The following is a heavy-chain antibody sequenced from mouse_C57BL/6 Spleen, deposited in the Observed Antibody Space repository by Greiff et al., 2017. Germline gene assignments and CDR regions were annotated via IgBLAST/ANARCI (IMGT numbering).Heavy chain of an antibody. CDR1: GFTFSDYG. J-gene: IGHJ4*01. D-gene: IGHD1-1*01. CDR2: ISSGSSTI. CDR3: AVYSSPYAMDY. V-gene: IGHV5-17*01. Sequence: EVMLVESGGGLVKPGGSLKLSCAASGFTFSDYGMHWVRQAPEKELEWVAYISSGSSTIYYADTVKGRFTISRDNAKNTLFLQMTSLRSEDTAMYYCAVYSSPYAMDYWGQGTSVTVSS.